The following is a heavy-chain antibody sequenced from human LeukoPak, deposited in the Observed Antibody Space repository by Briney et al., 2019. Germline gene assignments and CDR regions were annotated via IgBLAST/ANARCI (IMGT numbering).Heavy chain of an antibody. D-gene: IGHD3-22*01. J-gene: IGHJ6*03. CDR3: ARGTYYYDSSGYSYYDYYYMDV. Sequence: SETLSLTCTVSDASISSGTYYWSWIRQPPGKGLEWIGYIYYSGSTNYSPSLKSRVTISVDTSKNQFSLKLSSVTAADTAVYYCARGTYYYDSSGYSYYDYYYMDVWGKGTTVTISS. CDR2: IYYSGST. CDR1: DASISSGTYY. V-gene: IGHV4-61*01.